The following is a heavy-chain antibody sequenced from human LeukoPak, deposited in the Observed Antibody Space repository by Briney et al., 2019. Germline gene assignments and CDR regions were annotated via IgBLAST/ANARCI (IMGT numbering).Heavy chain of an antibody. J-gene: IGHJ6*02. D-gene: IGHD2-2*01. Sequence: ASVKVSCKASGGTFSSYAISWVRQAPGQGLEWMGRIIPILGIANYAQKFQGRVTITADKSTSTAYMELSSLRSEDTAVYYCAREWSGCTSCYDYYYYGMDVWGQGTTVTVSS. CDR2: IIPILGIA. CDR1: GGTFSSYA. V-gene: IGHV1-69*04. CDR3: AREWSGCTSCYDYYYYGMDV.